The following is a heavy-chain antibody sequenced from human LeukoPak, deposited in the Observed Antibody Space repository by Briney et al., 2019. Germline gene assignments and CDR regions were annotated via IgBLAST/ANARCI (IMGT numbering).Heavy chain of an antibody. CDR3: ARSGYDYIFDY. V-gene: IGHV4-59*01. D-gene: IGHD5-12*01. CDR1: GGSISNYY. CDR2: IYYSGST. J-gene: IGHJ4*02. Sequence: SETLSLTCTVSGGSISNYYWSWIRQPPGKGLEWIGYIYYSGSTNYNPSLKSRVTISVDTSKNQFSLKLSSVTAADTAVYYCARSGYDYIFDYWGQGTLVTVSS.